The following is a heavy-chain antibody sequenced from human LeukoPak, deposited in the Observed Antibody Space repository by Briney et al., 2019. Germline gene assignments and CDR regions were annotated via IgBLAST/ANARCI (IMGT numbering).Heavy chain of an antibody. D-gene: IGHD4-17*01. CDR2: VYYSGNT. J-gene: IGHJ3*02. CDR3: ARSSVPTGWGTFDI. V-gene: IGHV4-39*01. Sequence: SETLPLTCTVSGGSISSTYYWAWIRQPPGKGLEWFGSVYYSGNTYYNPSLQSPVTISVDTSKNQFSLKLSSVTAADTAVYYCARSSVPTGWGTFDIWGLGTLVTVSS. CDR1: GGSISSTYY.